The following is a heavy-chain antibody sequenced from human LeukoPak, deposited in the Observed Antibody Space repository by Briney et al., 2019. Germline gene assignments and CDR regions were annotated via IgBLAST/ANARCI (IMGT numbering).Heavy chain of an antibody. CDR3: AGAITMVRGVFDY. V-gene: IGHV4-38-2*02. CDR2: IYHSGST. J-gene: IGHJ4*02. CDR1: GYSISSGYY. Sequence: PSETLSLTCSVSGYSISSGYYWGWIRQPPGKGLEWIGGIYHSGSTYYNPSLKSRVTMSVDTSKNQFSLKLSSVTAADTAVYYCAGAITMVRGVFDYWGQGTLVTVSS. D-gene: IGHD3-10*01.